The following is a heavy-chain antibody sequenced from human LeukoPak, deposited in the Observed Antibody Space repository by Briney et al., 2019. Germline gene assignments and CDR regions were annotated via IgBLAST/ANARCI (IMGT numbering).Heavy chain of an antibody. J-gene: IGHJ3*02. Sequence: ASVKVSCKASGGTFSSYAISWVRQATGQGLEWMGWMNPNSGNTGYAQKFQGRVTMTRNTSVSTAYMELSSLRSEDTAVYYCARGSFWWELLGAFDIWGQGTMVTVSS. CDR3: ARGSFWWELLGAFDI. D-gene: IGHD1-26*01. CDR2: MNPNSGNT. V-gene: IGHV1-8*02. CDR1: GGTFSSYA.